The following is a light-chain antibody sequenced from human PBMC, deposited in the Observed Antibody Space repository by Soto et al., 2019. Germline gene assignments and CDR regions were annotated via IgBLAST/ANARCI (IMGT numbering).Light chain of an antibody. CDR2: KAS. Sequence: DIHLTQSPSTLSASVGDRVTITCRASQSISSWLAWYQQKPGKAPKLLIYKASTLESGVPSRFSGSGSVTEFTLTISSLQPDDFATYYCQHWVDYMWTFGQGTKVEIK. CDR1: QSISSW. V-gene: IGKV1-5*03. J-gene: IGKJ1*01. CDR3: QHWVDYMWT.